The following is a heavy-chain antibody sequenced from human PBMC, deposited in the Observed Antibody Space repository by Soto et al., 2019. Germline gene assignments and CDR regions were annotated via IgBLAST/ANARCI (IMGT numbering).Heavy chain of an antibody. J-gene: IGHJ6*04. Sequence: SVKVSCKASGGTFSSYTISWVRQAPGQGLEWMGRIIPILGIANYAQKFQGRFTITADKSTSTAYMELSSLRSEDTAVYYCASDIEYSSYRLWGKGTTVTVSS. CDR2: IIPILGIA. CDR3: ASDIEYSSYRL. CDR1: GGTFSSYT. V-gene: IGHV1-69*02. D-gene: IGHD6-6*01.